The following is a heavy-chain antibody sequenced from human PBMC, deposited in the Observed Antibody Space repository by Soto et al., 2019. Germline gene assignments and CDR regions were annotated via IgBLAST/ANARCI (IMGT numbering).Heavy chain of an antibody. V-gene: IGHV4-4*02. CDR2: IYHSGST. J-gene: IGHJ5*02. D-gene: IGHD6-19*01. CDR1: GGSISSSNW. Sequence: QVQLQESGPGLVRPSGTLSLTCAVSGGSISSSNWWSWVRQPPGKGLEWIGEIYHSGSTNYNPSLKSRVTISVDKSKNQFSLKLSSVTAADTAVYYCARAPYSSGWHNWFDPWGQGTLVTVSS. CDR3: ARAPYSSGWHNWFDP.